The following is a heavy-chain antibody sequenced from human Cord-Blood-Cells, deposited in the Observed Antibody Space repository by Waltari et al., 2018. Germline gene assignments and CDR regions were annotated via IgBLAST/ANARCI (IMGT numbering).Heavy chain of an antibody. D-gene: IGHD2-8*02. J-gene: IGHJ3*01. V-gene: IGHV7-4-1*02. Sequence: VQLLQPGSESKQPGPSVKVSCTASGSTVTSYAMNWVRQAPGQGLEWLGWINTNTGNPTYAQGFTGRFVFSLNPSVSTAYPQISTLKAEDTAVYDCAVLVVGLVAFDPWGQGTMVSVSS. CDR1: GSTVTSYA. CDR2: INTNTGNP. CDR3: AVLVVGLVAFDP.